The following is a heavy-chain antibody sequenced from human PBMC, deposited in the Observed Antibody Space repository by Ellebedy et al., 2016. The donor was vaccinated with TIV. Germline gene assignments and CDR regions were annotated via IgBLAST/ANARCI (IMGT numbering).Heavy chain of an antibody. Sequence: AASVKVSCKASGGTFSSYAISWVRQAPGQGLEWMGGIIPIFGTANYAQKFQGRVTITADESTSTAYMELRSLRSEDTAVYYCARGGRLNWFDPWGQGTLVTVSS. D-gene: IGHD3-10*01. V-gene: IGHV1-69*13. CDR3: ARGGRLNWFDP. CDR1: GGTFSSYA. CDR2: IIPIFGTA. J-gene: IGHJ5*02.